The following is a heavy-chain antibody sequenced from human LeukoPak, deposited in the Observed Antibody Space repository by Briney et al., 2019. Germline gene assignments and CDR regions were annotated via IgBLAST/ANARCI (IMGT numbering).Heavy chain of an antibody. J-gene: IGHJ4*02. CDR3: ATSGRGLANGFFDG. V-gene: IGHV4-59*01. CDR2: IFYSGSI. Sequence: PSETLSLTCTVSGVSISSYYWSWIRHSPGKGLEWIGYIFYSGSISYNPSLKARVSMSIDTSNSQFSLKLSSVTAADAAMYYCATSGRGLANGFFDGWGQGTLVTVSS. D-gene: IGHD6-19*01. CDR1: GVSISSYY.